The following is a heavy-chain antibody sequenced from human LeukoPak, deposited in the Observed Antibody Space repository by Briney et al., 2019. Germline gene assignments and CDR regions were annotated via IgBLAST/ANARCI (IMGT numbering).Heavy chain of an antibody. V-gene: IGHV3-23*01. CDR1: GFTFSSYA. Sequence: GGSLRLSCAASGFTFSSYAMSWVRQAPGKGLEWVSAISDSGGSTYYADSVKGRFTISRDNSKNTLYLQMNSLRAEDTAVYYCAKDKDSNFLLWDYWGQGTLVTVSS. J-gene: IGHJ4*02. CDR3: AKDKDSNFLLWDY. D-gene: IGHD3-22*01. CDR2: ISDSGGST.